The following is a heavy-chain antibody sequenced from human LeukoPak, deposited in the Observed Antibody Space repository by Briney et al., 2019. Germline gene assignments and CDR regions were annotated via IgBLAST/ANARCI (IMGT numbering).Heavy chain of an antibody. J-gene: IGHJ5*02. CDR2: FDPEDGET. D-gene: IGHD2-2*01. CDR3: ATVPYCSSTSCYVSGPMGFDP. V-gene: IGHV1-24*01. Sequence: ASVKVSCKVSGYTLTELSMHWVRQAPGKGLEWMGGFDPEDGETIYAQKFQGRVTMTEDTSTDTAYMELSSLRSEDTVVYYCATVPYCSSTSCYVSGPMGFDPWGQGTLVTVSS. CDR1: GYTLTELS.